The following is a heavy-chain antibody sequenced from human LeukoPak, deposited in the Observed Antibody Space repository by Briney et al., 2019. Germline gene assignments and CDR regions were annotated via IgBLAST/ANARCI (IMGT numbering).Heavy chain of an antibody. Sequence: ASVKVSCKVSGYGLNELSMHWVRRAPGRGLEWVGVFDPEEGETISAQKFQGRVTMTEDTSTDTAYMELRSLRFEDTAVYYCARPPPGLGVAWAWFDPWGQGTLVTVSS. CDR3: ARPPPGLGVAWAWFDP. V-gene: IGHV1-24*01. CDR1: GYGLNELS. CDR2: FDPEEGET. J-gene: IGHJ5*02. D-gene: IGHD3-3*01.